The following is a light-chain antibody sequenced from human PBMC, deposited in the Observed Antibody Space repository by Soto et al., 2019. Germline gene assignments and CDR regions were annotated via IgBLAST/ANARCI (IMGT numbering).Light chain of an antibody. Sequence: QSALTQPASVSGSPGQSITISCTGTSSDVGSDNLVSWYQQHPGKAPKLMIYEGSKRPSGVSNRFSGSKSGNTASLTISGLQAEAEADYYCCSYAGSSTAIFGGGTKLTVL. J-gene: IGLJ2*01. CDR3: CSYAGSSTAI. V-gene: IGLV2-23*01. CDR1: SSDVGSDNL. CDR2: EGS.